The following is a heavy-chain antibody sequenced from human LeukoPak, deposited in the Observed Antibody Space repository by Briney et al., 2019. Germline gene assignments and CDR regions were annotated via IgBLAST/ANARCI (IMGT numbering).Heavy chain of an antibody. CDR3: ARGVTTDPYYYYYYMDV. D-gene: IGHD3-3*01. J-gene: IGHJ6*03. CDR1: GGSISSYY. V-gene: IGHV4-4*07. Sequence: SETLSLTCTVSGGSISSYYWSWIRQPAGKGLEWIGRIYTSGSTNYNPSLKSRVTMSVDTSKNQFSLKLSSVTAADTAVYYCARGVTTDPYYYYYYMDVWGKGTTVTISS. CDR2: IYTSGST.